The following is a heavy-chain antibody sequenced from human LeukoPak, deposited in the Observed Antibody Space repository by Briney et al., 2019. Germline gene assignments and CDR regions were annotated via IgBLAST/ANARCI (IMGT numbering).Heavy chain of an antibody. V-gene: IGHV3-43*02. CDR3: AKDNAEQWLVRSYYYYYMDV. CDR1: GFTFDDYA. Sequence: PGGSLRLXCAASGFTFDDYAMHWVRQAPGKDLEWVSLISGDGGSTYYADSVKGRFTISRDNSKNSLYLQMNSLRTEDTALYYCAKDNAEQWLVRSYYYYYMDVWGKGTTVTVSS. D-gene: IGHD6-19*01. CDR2: ISGDGGST. J-gene: IGHJ6*03.